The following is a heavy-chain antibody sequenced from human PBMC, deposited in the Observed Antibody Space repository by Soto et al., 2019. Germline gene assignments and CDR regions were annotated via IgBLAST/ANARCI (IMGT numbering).Heavy chain of an antibody. CDR1: GFTFSSYA. V-gene: IGHV3-23*01. D-gene: IGHD5-12*01. Sequence: GGSLRLSCAASGFTFSSYAMSWVRQAPGKGLEWVSAISGSGGSTYYADSVKGRFTISRDNSKNTLYLQMNSLRAEDTAVYYCAKDRAGGGYDFLVPLRYWGQGTLVTVSS. CDR3: AKDRAGGGYDFLVPLRY. J-gene: IGHJ4*02. CDR2: ISGSGGST.